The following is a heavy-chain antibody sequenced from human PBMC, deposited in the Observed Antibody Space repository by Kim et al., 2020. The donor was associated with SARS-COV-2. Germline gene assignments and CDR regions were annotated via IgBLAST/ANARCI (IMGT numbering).Heavy chain of an antibody. CDR1: GFTFSSYW. V-gene: IGHV3-74*01. D-gene: IGHD6-6*01. J-gene: IGHJ6*02. CDR2: INSDGSST. CDR3: ASEYSSSSEVIYYYGMDV. Sequence: GGSLRLSCAASGFTFSSYWMHWVRQAPGKGLVWVSRINSDGSSTSYADSVKGRFTISRDNAKNTLYLQMNSMRAEDTAVYYCASEYSSSSEVIYYYGMDVWGQGTTVTVSS.